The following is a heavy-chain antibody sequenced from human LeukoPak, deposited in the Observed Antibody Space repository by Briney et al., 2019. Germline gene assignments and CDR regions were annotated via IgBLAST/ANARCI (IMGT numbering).Heavy chain of an antibody. J-gene: IGHJ4*02. Sequence: GGSLRLSCAASGFTFDDYAMHWVRQAPVKGLEWVSGISWNSGSIGYADSVKGRFTISRDNAKNSLYLQMNSLRAEDTALYYCAKDSGYYYDSSGLRFFDYWGQGTLVTVSS. D-gene: IGHD3-22*01. V-gene: IGHV3-9*01. CDR2: ISWNSGSI. CDR3: AKDSGYYYDSSGLRFFDY. CDR1: GFTFDDYA.